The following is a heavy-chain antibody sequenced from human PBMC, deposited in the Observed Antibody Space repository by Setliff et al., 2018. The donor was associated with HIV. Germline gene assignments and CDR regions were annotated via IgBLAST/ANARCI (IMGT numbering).Heavy chain of an antibody. D-gene: IGHD3-22*01. CDR3: AKGRDHDNSGYSNWYFDL. Sequence: PGGSLRLSCTASGFTFSSYAMYWVRQAPGKGLEWVAFIRNAGTDKYYVDSVKGRFTISRDNSKNTLYLQMTSLRAEDSAMYYCAKGRDHDNSGYSNWYFDLWGRGTLVTVSS. CDR1: GFTFSSYA. CDR2: IRNAGTDK. V-gene: IGHV3-30*02. J-gene: IGHJ2*01.